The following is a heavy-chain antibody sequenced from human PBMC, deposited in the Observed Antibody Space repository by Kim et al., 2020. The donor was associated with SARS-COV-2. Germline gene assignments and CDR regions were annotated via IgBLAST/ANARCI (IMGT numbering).Heavy chain of an antibody. Sequence: TYSADSRKGRFTISRDNSKNTLYLQMNSLRAEDTAVYYCARDAAVRGMDVWGQGTTVTVSS. CDR3: ARDAAVRGMDV. V-gene: IGHV3-66*01. D-gene: IGHD3-10*01. J-gene: IGHJ6*02. CDR2: T.